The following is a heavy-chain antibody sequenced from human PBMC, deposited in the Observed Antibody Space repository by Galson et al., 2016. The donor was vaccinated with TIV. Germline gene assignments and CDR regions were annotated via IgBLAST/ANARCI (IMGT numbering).Heavy chain of an antibody. D-gene: IGHD1-26*01. J-gene: IGHJ4*02. Sequence: SLRLSCAASGFTFDDYGMHWVRQPPGKGLEWVSGITWNSVGIDLEWLSYIGRGANFRDYSDSVKGRFTVSEDNAKNSLYLQMSSLRAEDTGVYYCARDGGNAWEYDCWGQGTLVTVSP. CDR3: ARDGGNAWEYDC. V-gene: IGHV3-9*01. CDR2: ITWNSVGI. CDR1: GFTFDDYG.